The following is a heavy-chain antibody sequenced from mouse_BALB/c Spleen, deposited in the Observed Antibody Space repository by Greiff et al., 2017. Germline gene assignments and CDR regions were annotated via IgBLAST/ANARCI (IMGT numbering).Heavy chain of an antibody. CDR1: GYTFTSYW. CDR3: TRRDYDGGNYAIDY. D-gene: IGHD2-4*01. Sequence: EVQLQQSGTVLARPGASVKMSCKASGYTFTSYWMHWVKQRSGQGLEWIGAIYPGNSDTSYNQKFKGKAKLTAVTSTSTAYMELSSLTNEDSAVYYCTRRDYDGGNYAIDYWGQGTSVTVSS. J-gene: IGHJ4*01. CDR2: IYPGNSDT. V-gene: IGHV1-5*01.